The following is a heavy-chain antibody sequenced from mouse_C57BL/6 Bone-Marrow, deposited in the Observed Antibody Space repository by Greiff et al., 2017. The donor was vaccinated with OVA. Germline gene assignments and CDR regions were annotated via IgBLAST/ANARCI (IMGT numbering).Heavy chain of an antibody. CDR1: GFTFSDYG. J-gene: IGHJ3*01. CDR2: ISSGSSTI. V-gene: IGHV5-17*01. CDR3: AKTAQAPWFAY. Sequence: EVKLMESGGGLVKPGGSLKLSCAASGFTFSDYGMHWVRQAPEKGLEWVAYISSGSSTIYYADTVKGRFTISRDNAKNTLFLQMTSLRSEDTAMYYCAKTAQAPWFAYWGQGTLVTVSA. D-gene: IGHD3-2*02.